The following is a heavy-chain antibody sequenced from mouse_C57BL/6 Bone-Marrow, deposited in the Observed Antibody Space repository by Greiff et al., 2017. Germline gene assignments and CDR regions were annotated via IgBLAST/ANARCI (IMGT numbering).Heavy chain of an antibody. Sequence: DAGGGLVQPKGSLKLSCAASGFSFNTYAMNWVRQAPGKGLEWVARIRSKSNNYATYYADSVKDRFTISRDDSESMLYLQMNNLKTEDTAMYSCVRGPWAYWGQGTLVTVSA. V-gene: IGHV10-1*01. J-gene: IGHJ3*01. CDR2: IRSKSNNYAT. CDR3: VRGPWAY. CDR1: GFSFNTYA. D-gene: IGHD3-3*01.